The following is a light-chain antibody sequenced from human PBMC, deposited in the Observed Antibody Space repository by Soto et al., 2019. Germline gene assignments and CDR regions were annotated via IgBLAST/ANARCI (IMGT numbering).Light chain of an antibody. Sequence: DIQMTQSQSSLSASVGDRVTITCRASQSISSYLNWYQQKPGKAPKLLIYAASSLQSGVPSRFSGSGPGTDFTLTISSLQPEDFATYYCQQSYSTPPTFGQGTKVEIK. J-gene: IGKJ1*01. CDR2: AAS. V-gene: IGKV1-39*01. CDR3: QQSYSTPPT. CDR1: QSISSY.